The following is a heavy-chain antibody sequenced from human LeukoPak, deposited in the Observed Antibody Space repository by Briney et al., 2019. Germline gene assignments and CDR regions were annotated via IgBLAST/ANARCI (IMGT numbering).Heavy chain of an antibody. V-gene: IGHV3-30-3*01. CDR2: ILYDGSNK. J-gene: IGHJ4*02. Sequence: PGGSLRLSCAASGFTFSSYAMHWVCQAPGKGLEWVAVILYDGSNKYYADSVKGRFTISRDNSKNTLYLQMNSLRAEDTAVYYCARDRLQGFVVVPAAEPFDYWGQGTLVTVSS. CDR3: ARDRLQGFVVVPAAEPFDY. CDR1: GFTFSSYA. D-gene: IGHD2-2*01.